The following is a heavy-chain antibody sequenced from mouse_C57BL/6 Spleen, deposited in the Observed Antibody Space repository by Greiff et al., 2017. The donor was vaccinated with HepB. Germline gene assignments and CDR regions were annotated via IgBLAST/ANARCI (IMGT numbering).Heavy chain of an antibody. Sequence: VQLKQSGPELVKPGASVKISCKASGYSFTDYNMNWVKQSNGKSLEWIGVINPNYGTTSYNQKFKGKATLTVDQSSSTAYMQLNSLTSEDSAVYYCASVTTVVAQWYFDVWGTGTTVTVSS. J-gene: IGHJ1*03. CDR2: INPNYGTT. D-gene: IGHD1-1*01. CDR1: GYSFTDYN. CDR3: ASVTTVVAQWYFDV. V-gene: IGHV1-39*01.